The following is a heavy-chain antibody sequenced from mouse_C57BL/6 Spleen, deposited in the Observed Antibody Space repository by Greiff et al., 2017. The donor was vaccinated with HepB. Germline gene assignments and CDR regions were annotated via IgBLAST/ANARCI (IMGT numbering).Heavy chain of an antibody. CDR2: IWGDGST. CDR3: AKLKSTMVTAWFAY. CDR1: GFSLTSYG. D-gene: IGHD2-2*01. V-gene: IGHV2-3*01. J-gene: IGHJ3*01. Sequence: VHLVESGPGLVAPSQSLSITCTVSGFSLTSYGVSWVRQPPGKGLEWLGVIWGDGSTNYHSALISRLSISKDNSKSQVFLKLNSLQTDDTATYYCAKLKSTMVTAWFAYWGQGTLVTVSA.